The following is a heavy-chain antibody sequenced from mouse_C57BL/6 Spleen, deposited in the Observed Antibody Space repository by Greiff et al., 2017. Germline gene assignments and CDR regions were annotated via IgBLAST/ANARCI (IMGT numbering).Heavy chain of an antibody. Sequence: QVQLQQPGAELVKPGASVKMSCKASGYTFTSYWITWVKQRPGQGLEWLGDIYPGSGSTNYNEKFKSKATLTVDTSSITAYMQLSSLTSEDSAVFYCARNLYCFDYWGQGTTLTVSS. CDR2: IYPGSGST. V-gene: IGHV1-55*01. CDR3: ARNLYCFDY. J-gene: IGHJ2*01. CDR1: GYTFTSYW.